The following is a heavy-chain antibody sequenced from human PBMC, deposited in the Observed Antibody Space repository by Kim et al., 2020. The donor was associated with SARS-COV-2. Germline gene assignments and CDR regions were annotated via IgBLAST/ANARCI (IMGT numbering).Heavy chain of an antibody. CDR1: GYSFTNYW. J-gene: IGHJ4*02. CDR2: IYPGDSDT. V-gene: IGHV5-51*01. CDR3: ARAPSGTLTPYYFDF. Sequence: GESLKISCTASGYSFTNYWIGWVRQMPGKGLEWKGIIYPGDSDTKYSPSFQGQVTISADESLSTGYLQWRSLKASDTATYYCARAPSGTLTPYYFDFWGQGTLVTVSS. D-gene: IGHD1-26*01.